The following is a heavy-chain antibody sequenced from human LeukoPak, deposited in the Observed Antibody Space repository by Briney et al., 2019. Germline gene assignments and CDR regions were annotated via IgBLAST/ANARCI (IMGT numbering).Heavy chain of an antibody. V-gene: IGHV3-11*05. CDR2: ISSSSSYT. Sequence: PGGSLRLSRAASGFTFSDYYMSWIRQAPGKGLEWVSYISSSSSYTKYADSVKGRFTISRDNAKNSLFLQLNSLRAEDTAVYYCARGGIESTSPFVYWGQGTLVTVSS. CDR1: GFTFSDYY. D-gene: IGHD2-2*01. J-gene: IGHJ4*02. CDR3: ARGGIESTSPFVY.